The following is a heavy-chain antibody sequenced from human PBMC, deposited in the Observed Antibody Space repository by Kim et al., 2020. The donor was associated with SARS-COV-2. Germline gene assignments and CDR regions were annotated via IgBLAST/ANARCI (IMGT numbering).Heavy chain of an antibody. CDR2: ISYDGSNK. V-gene: IGHV3-30*18. CDR3: AKGGTRGVTILRYYFDY. Sequence: GGSLRLSCAASGFTFSSYGMHWVRQAPGKGLEWVAVISYDGSNKYYADSVKGRFTISRDNSKNTLYLQMNSLRAEDTAVYYCAKGGTRGVTILRYYFDYWGQGTLVTVSS. CDR1: GFTFSSYG. D-gene: IGHD4-17*01. J-gene: IGHJ4*02.